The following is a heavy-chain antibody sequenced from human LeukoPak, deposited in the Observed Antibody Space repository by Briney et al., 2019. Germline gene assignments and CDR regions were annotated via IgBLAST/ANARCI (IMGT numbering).Heavy chain of an antibody. CDR2: ISGSGGST. Sequence: GGSLRLSCAASGFTLSSYAMSWVRQAPGKGLEWVSAISGSGGSTYYADSVKGRLTISRDNSKNTMYLQMNSLRIEDTAVYYCARDRGWAFDIWGQGTMVTVSS. CDR1: GFTLSSYA. J-gene: IGHJ3*02. V-gene: IGHV3-23*01. CDR3: ARDRGWAFDI.